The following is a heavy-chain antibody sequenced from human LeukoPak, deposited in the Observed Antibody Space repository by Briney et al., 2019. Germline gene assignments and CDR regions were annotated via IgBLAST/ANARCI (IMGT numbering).Heavy chain of an antibody. D-gene: IGHD2-2*01. J-gene: IGHJ4*02. CDR2: ISYDGSNK. CDR3: ARDSRSVVVPAAIRANFDY. Sequence: QPGGSLRLSCAASGFTFSSYAMHWVRQAPGKGPEWVAVISYDGSNKYYADSVKGRFTISRDNSKNTLYLQMNSLRAEDTAVYYCARDSRSVVVPAAIRANFDYWGQGTLVTVSS. V-gene: IGHV3-30-3*01. CDR1: GFTFSSYA.